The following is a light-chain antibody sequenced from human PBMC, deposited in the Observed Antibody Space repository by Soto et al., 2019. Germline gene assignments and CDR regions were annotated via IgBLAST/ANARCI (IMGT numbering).Light chain of an antibody. V-gene: IGKV3-15*01. J-gene: IGKJ5*01. CDR2: GAS. CDR1: QSVCND. Sequence: EIVMKQSPATLSVPPGERVTLSCRASQSVCNDLAWYQHPHGQAPRLXTHGASTRETGIPARFSGVGAGTECTLTISSLQSEDVAVDYCQQYNKWTQTFGQGTRLENK. CDR3: QQYNKWTQT.